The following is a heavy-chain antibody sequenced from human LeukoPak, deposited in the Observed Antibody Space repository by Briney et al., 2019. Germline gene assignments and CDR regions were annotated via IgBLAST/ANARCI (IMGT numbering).Heavy chain of an antibody. CDR3: ARDRQYPDAFDI. D-gene: IGHD2/OR15-2a*01. Sequence: PSETLSLTCTVSGGSISSYYWSWIRQPPGKGLEWIGYIYYSGSTKYNPSLKSRVTISVDTSKNHFSLKLSSVTAADTAVYYCARDRQYPDAFDIWGQGTMVTVSS. CDR1: GGSISSYY. CDR2: IYYSGST. J-gene: IGHJ3*02. V-gene: IGHV4-59*01.